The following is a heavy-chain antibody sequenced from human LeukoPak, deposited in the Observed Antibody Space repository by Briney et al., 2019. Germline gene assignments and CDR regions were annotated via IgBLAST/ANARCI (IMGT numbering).Heavy chain of an antibody. J-gene: IGHJ4*02. D-gene: IGHD7-27*01. V-gene: IGHV1-2*02. Sequence: ASVKVSCKASGYTFTGYYMHWVRQVLGQGLEWMGWINSNSGDTNYAQKFQGRVTMTRDTSISTAYMELSRLRSDDTAVYYCARDPTRGDLSVYWGQGTLVTVSS. CDR1: GYTFTGYY. CDR3: ARDPTRGDLSVY. CDR2: INSNSGDT.